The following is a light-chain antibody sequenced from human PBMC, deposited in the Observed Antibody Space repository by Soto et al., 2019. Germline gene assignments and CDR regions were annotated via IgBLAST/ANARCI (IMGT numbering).Light chain of an antibody. V-gene: IGKV2-30*02. CDR1: QSLVHSDGNTY. CDR2: KVS. J-gene: IGKJ3*01. CDR3: MQAKQWPFT. Sequence: VVMTQSPLSLPVTLGQPASISCRSSQSLVHSDGNTYLEWFQQRPGQSPRRLIYKVSNRDSGVPDRISGSGSGTDFTLIISRVEVEDVGVYYCMQAKQWPFTFGPGTKVDIK.